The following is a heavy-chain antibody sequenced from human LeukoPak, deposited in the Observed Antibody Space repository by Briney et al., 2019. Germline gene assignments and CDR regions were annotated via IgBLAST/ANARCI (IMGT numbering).Heavy chain of an antibody. V-gene: IGHV4-34*01. Sequence: SETLSLTCAVYGGSFSGYYWSWIRQPPGKGLEWIGEIKHSGSTNYNPSLKSRVTISVDTSKNQFSLKLSSVTAADTAVYYCARGKRHYYGSGSPYFDYWGQGTLVTVSS. CDR3: ARGKRHYYGSGSPYFDY. D-gene: IGHD3-10*01. CDR1: GGSFSGYY. J-gene: IGHJ4*02. CDR2: IKHSGST.